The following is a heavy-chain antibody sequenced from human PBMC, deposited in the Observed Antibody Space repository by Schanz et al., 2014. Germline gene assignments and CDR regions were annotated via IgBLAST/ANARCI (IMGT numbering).Heavy chain of an antibody. CDR2: ISSTSTYL. CDR3: ARKTDSSGTGDY. CDR1: GFTFSDYY. Sequence: QVQLVESGGGLVKPGGSLRLSCAASGFTFSDYYMNWIRQAPGKGLEWVSSISSTSTYLYYADSVKGRFTISRDSARNSLYLQMNSLRAEDTAVYYCARKTDSSGTGDYWGQGTLVTVSS. J-gene: IGHJ4*02. V-gene: IGHV3-11*06. D-gene: IGHD6-19*01.